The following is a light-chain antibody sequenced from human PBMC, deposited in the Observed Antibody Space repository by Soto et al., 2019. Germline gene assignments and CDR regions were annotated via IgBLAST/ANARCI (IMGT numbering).Light chain of an antibody. J-gene: IGLJ1*01. CDR2: EVS. CDR3: SSYTSSSTL. CDR1: SIDVGSYNY. Sequence: SVLTQPPSASGSPGQSVTISCTGTSIDVGSYNYVSWYQQHPGKAPKLMIYEVSDRPSGISSRFSGSKSGNTASLTISGLQTEDEADYYCSSYTSSSTLFGTGTKVTVL. V-gene: IGLV2-14*01.